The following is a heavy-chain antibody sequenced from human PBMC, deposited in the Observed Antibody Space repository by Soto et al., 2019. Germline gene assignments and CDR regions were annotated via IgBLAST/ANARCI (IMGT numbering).Heavy chain of an antibody. CDR1: GGSIRSYY. J-gene: IGHJ6*02. Sequence: LPLTCNVSGGSIRSYYWSWVRQPAGKPLEWIGRIYTSGSTNYNPSLKSRVSMSVDTSKNQFSLEVTSVTAADTAVYYCAREGASGFGMDVWGQGTTVTVYS. CDR3: AREGASGFGMDV. V-gene: IGHV4-4*07. CDR2: IYTSGST. D-gene: IGHD1-26*01.